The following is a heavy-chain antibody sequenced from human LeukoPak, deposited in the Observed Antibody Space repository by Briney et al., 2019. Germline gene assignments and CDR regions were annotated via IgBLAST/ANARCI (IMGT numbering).Heavy chain of an antibody. D-gene: IGHD2-15*01. Sequence: PGGSLRLSCAASGFTFSGYWMSWVRQAPGKGLEGVANIKEDGSEIYYVDSVKGRFTISRDNAKNSLYLQMNSLRAEDTAVYYCARSRIYYYGMDVWGQGTTVTVSS. CDR2: IKEDGSEI. CDR3: ARSRIYYYGMDV. V-gene: IGHV3-7*01. J-gene: IGHJ6*02. CDR1: GFTFSGYW.